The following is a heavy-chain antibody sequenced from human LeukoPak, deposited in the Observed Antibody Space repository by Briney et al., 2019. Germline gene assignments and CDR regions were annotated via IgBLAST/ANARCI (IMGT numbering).Heavy chain of an antibody. D-gene: IGHD4/OR15-4a*01. J-gene: IGHJ4*02. CDR3: IRDYGDY. V-gene: IGHV3-53*01. Sequence: PGGSLRLSCAASGFTVSRKYMSWVRQAPGKGLEWVAVIYTDASTYYADSVKGRFTISRDNSKNTVYLQMNSLRAEDTAVHYCIRDYGDYWGQGTLVTVSS. CDR2: IYTDAST. CDR1: GFTVSRKY.